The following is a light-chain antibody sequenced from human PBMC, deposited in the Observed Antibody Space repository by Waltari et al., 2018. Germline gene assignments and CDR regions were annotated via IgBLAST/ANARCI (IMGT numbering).Light chain of an antibody. CDR1: SSDVGRHNY. J-gene: IGLJ3*02. V-gene: IGLV2-8*01. CDR2: EVN. Sequence: QSALTQPPSASGSPGQSVTISCTGTSSDVGRHNYVSRYQQHPGKAPKLIIFEVNKWPSGVPDRFSGSKSGNTASLTVSGLQTEDEADYYCASFVGSDNWVFGGGTKLTVL. CDR3: ASFVGSDNWV.